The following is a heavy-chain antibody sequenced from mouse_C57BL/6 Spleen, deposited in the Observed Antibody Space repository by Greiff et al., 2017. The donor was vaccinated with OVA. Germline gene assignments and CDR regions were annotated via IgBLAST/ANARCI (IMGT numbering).Heavy chain of an antibody. V-gene: IGHV5-16*01. CDR2: INYDGSST. J-gene: IGHJ1*03. Sequence: EVKLMESEGGLVQPGSSMKLSCTASGFTFSDYYMAWVRQVPEKGLEWVANINYDGSSTYYLDSLKSRFIISRDNAKNILYLQMSSLKSEDTATYYCARGLPRYFDVWGTGTTVTVSS. CDR3: ARGLPRYFDV. CDR1: GFTFSDYY.